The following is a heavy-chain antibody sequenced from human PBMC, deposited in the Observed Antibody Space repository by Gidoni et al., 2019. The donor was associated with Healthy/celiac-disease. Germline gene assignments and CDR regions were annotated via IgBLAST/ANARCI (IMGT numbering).Heavy chain of an antibody. Sequence: TEYAASVKGRFTISRDDSKSIAYLQMNSLKTEDTAVYYCTKMYYYGSGSYRQRDYWGQGTLVTVSS. CDR3: TKMYYYGSGSYRQRDY. D-gene: IGHD3-10*01. CDR2: T. V-gene: IGHV3-49*02. J-gene: IGHJ4*02.